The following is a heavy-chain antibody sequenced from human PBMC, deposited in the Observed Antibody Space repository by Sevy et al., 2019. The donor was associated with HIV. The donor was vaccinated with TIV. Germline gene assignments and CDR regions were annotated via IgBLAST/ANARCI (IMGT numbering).Heavy chain of an antibody. CDR1: GFTFSSYG. D-gene: IGHD2-2*01. CDR2: IRYDGSNK. CDR3: AKAVVVPAAIRGGTGAIRHYYYGMDV. Sequence: GGSLRLSCAASGFTFSSYGMHWVRQAPGKGLEWVAFIRYDGSNKYYADSVKGRFTIYRDNSKNTLYLQMNSLRAEDTAVYYCAKAVVVPAAIRGGTGAIRHYYYGMDVWGQGTTVTVSS. V-gene: IGHV3-30*02. J-gene: IGHJ6*02.